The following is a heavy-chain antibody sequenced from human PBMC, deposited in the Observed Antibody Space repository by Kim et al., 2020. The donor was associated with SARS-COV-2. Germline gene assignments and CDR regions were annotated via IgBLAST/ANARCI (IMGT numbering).Heavy chain of an antibody. J-gene: IGHJ6*02. V-gene: IGHV3-11*06. CDR3: ARYERFLEWLSYGMDV. Sequence: SVKARLPITRDNAKNSRYLQMNCLRAEDTAVYYCARYERFLEWLSYGMDVWGQGTTVTVSS. D-gene: IGHD3-3*01.